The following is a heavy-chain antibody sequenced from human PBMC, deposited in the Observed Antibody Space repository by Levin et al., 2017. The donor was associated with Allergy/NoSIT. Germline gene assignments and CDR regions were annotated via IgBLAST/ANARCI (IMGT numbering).Heavy chain of an antibody. CDR3: ARVPSGYGAPPCDY. Sequence: GESLKISCKTSGYTFTSYDINWVRQATGQGLEWMGWMNPNSGNTGYAQKFQGRVTMTSNTSISTAYMELSTLTSDDTAVYYCARVPSGYGAPPCDYWGQGILVTVSS. CDR2: MNPNSGNT. J-gene: IGHJ4*02. V-gene: IGHV1-8*01. D-gene: IGHD5-18*01. CDR1: GYTFTSYD.